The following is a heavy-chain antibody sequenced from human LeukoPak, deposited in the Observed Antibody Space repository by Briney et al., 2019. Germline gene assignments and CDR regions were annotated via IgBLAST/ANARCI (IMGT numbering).Heavy chain of an antibody. CDR2: MNSDGSTI. Sequence: GGSLRLSCAASGFTFSNSWMHWVRQAPGEGLVWVSRMNSDGSTIDYADSVKGRFTISRDNAKNTLYLQMNSLRAEDTAVYYCAKTDYWGQGTLVTVSS. CDR1: GFTFSNSW. J-gene: IGHJ4*02. V-gene: IGHV3-74*01. CDR3: AKTDY.